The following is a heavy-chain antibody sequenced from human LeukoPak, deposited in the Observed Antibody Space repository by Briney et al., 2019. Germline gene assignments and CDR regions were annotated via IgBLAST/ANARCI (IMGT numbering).Heavy chain of an antibody. CDR3: ARGGYYGSGNDFRFDP. J-gene: IGHJ5*02. D-gene: IGHD3-10*01. CDR2: IHYTEST. Sequence: SETLSLTCTVSGGSISSYYWSWIRQSPGKGLECIGYIHYTESTSHNPSLKSRVTISVETSKNQFSLKLKPVTAADMAVYYCARGGYYGSGNDFRFDPWGQGTLVAVSS. CDR1: GGSISSYY. V-gene: IGHV4-59*01.